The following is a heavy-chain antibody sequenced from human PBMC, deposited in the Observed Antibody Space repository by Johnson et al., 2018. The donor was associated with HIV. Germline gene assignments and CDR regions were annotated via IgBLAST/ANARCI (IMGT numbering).Heavy chain of an antibody. CDR3: ARDRAWYSTTWSGAFDI. CDR1: GFSFGDYT. J-gene: IGHJ3*02. Sequence: VHLVESGGGLMQPGRSLRLSCVASGFSFGDYTLNWLRQPPGKGLEWVGFIRSKAYGGTTHFAASVKGRFIISRDDSKSIAYLQMNSLKTEDTAVYYCARDRAWYSTTWSGAFDIWGQGTFVTIAS. D-gene: IGHD6-13*01. V-gene: IGHV3-49*03. CDR2: IRSKAYGGTT.